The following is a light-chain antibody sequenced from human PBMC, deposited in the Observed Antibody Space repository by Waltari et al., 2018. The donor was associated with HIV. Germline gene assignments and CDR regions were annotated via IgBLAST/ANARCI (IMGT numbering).Light chain of an antibody. Sequence: QSALTQPPSASGSAGQSVTISCTGGSDDVGRYDYVSWYQQHPGTAPKVIIYDVNERPSGVPDRFSSFKSGNTASLTVSGLQAEDEADYYCSSYAGGSNFVFGTGTKVTVV. J-gene: IGLJ1*01. V-gene: IGLV2-8*01. CDR1: SDDVGRYDY. CDR2: DVN. CDR3: SSYAGGSNFV.